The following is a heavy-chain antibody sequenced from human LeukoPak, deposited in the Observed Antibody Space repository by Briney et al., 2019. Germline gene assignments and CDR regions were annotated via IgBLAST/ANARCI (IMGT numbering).Heavy chain of an antibody. D-gene: IGHD6-13*01. CDR3: ARIVYSSSWYYFDY. CDR1: GFSLRTGGMC. Sequence: SGPALVKPTRTLTLTCTFSGFSLRTGGMCVSWIRQPPVKALEWLARIDWDDDKYYSTSLKTRLTISKDTSKNQVVLTMTNMDPVDTATYYCARIVYSSSWYYFDYWGQGTLVTVSS. V-gene: IGHV2-70*11. CDR2: IDWDDDK. J-gene: IGHJ4*02.